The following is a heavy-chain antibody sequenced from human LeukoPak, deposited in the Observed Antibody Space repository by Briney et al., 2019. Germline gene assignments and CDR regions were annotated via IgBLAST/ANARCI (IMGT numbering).Heavy chain of an antibody. CDR1: GYSFTSYW. V-gene: IGHV5-51*01. Sequence: GESLKISCKGSGYSFTSYWIGWVRQVPGKGLEWVGIIYPGDSDTRYSPSFQGQATISADKSISTAYLQWSSLKASDTAMYYCATAGYYYGMDVWGQGTTVTVSS. CDR2: IYPGDSDT. J-gene: IGHJ6*02. CDR3: ATAGYYYGMDV.